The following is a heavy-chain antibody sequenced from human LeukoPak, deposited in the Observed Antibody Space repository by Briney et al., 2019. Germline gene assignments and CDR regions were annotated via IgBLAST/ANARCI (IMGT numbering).Heavy chain of an antibody. CDR2: IYTSGGT. CDR1: GGSISSYY. CDR3: ARDLGGYSYYYMDV. V-gene: IGHV4-4*07. D-gene: IGHD3-16*01. J-gene: IGHJ6*03. Sequence: SETLSLTCTVSGGSISSYYWGWIRQPAGKGLEWIWRIYTSGGTNYNPSLKSRVTISVAKSRKQFSLQPSSVTASDTAGYYCARDLGGYSYYYMDVWGKGTTVTVSS.